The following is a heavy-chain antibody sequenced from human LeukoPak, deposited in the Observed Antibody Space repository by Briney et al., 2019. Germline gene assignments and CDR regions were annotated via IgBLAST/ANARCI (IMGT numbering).Heavy chain of an antibody. J-gene: IGHJ4*02. D-gene: IGHD4-17*01. Sequence: GASVKVSCKASGYTFTNYGISWVRQAPGQGLEWMGWISVYTGKTYHAQKFQARVTMTTDTSTTTAYMELRSLRSDDTAVYYCAKDRGWQYADYETVAVEHGGQGALVIVSA. CDR1: GYTFTNYG. CDR2: ISVYTGKT. CDR3: AKDRGWQYADYETVAVEH. V-gene: IGHV1-18*01.